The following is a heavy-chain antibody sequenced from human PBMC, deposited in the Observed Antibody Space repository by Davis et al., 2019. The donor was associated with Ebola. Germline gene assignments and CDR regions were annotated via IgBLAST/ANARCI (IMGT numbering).Heavy chain of an antibody. D-gene: IGHD4-17*01. CDR2: ISYDGSNK. CDR1: GFTFSSYG. Sequence: GGSLRLSCAASGFTFSSYGMHWVRQAPGKGLEWVAVISYDGSNKYYADSVKGRFTISRDNSKNTLHLQMNSLRAEDTAVYYCARDPSHDYGDYVGGWFDPWGQGTLVTVSS. V-gene: IGHV3-30*03. CDR3: ARDPSHDYGDYVGGWFDP. J-gene: IGHJ5*02.